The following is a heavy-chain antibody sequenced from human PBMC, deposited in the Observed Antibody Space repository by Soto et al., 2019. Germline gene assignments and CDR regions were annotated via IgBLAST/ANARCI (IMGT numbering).Heavy chain of an antibody. CDR3: ARAQGCSGGSCPLYYYYMDV. J-gene: IGHJ6*03. CDR1: GGSFSGYY. V-gene: IGHV4-34*01. D-gene: IGHD2-15*01. Sequence: SETLSLTCAVYGGSFSGYYWSWIRQPPGKGLEWIGEINHSGSTNYNPSLKSRVTISVDTSKNQFSLKLSSVTAADTAVYYCARAQGCSGGSCPLYYYYMDVWGKGTTVTVSS. CDR2: INHSGST.